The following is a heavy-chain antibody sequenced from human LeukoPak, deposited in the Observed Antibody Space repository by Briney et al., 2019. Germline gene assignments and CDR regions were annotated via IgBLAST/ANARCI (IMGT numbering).Heavy chain of an antibody. CDR2: SHAGGGP. V-gene: IGHV3-66*04. D-gene: IGHD2-21*01. J-gene: IGHJ4*02. Sequence: GGSLRLSCVGSGFSVTTNNMYWVRQAPGKGLECVSASHAGGGPDYADSVRDRFTISRDNSKNTLYLQMNSLRAEDTAVYFCGRRFCNSCPLDFWGQGTLVTVSS. CDR1: GFSVTTNN. CDR3: GRRFCNSCPLDF.